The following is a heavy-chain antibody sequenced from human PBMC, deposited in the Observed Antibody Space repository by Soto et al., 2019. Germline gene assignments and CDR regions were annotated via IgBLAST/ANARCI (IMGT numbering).Heavy chain of an antibody. J-gene: IGHJ4*01. CDR1: GFSLSSARMS. CDR2: IFSSDAK. Sequence: EPTVVNASETLRLTCTVSGFSLSSARMSVSWIRQPPGKALEWLAHIFSSDAKSYSASLKSRLTISKDTSKSQVVLTMTNMNPVDTATYYCTRIRGWGWLGPNDYCGHGTLVTVS. D-gene: IGHD3-10*01. V-gene: IGHV2-26*01. CDR3: TRIRGWGWLGPNDY.